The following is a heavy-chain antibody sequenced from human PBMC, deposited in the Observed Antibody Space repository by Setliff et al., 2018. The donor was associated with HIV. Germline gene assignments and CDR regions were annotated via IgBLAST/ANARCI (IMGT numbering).Heavy chain of an antibody. D-gene: IGHD6-13*01. V-gene: IGHV4-39*07. CDR3: ASLSAAAGTAKPPFYYYYYYMDV. CDR2: IYYSGST. Sequence: PSETLSLTCTVSGGSISSSSYYWGWIRQPPGKGLEWIGSIYYSGSTYYNPSLKSRVTISVDTSKNQFSLKLSSVTAVDTAVYYCASLSAAAGTAKPPFYYYYYYMDVWGKGTTVTVSS. J-gene: IGHJ6*03. CDR1: GGSISSSSYY.